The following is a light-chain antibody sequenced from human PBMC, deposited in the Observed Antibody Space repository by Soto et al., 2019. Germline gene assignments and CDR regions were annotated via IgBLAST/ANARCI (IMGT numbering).Light chain of an antibody. CDR3: AAWDDSLSGV. J-gene: IGLJ2*01. V-gene: IGLV1-47*01. CDR2: RNN. Sequence: QSVLTQPPSASGTPGQRVTISCSGSSSNIGSNYVYWYQQLPGTAPKLLIYRNNQRPSGVPDRFSASKSGTSASLAISGLRSEDEADYYCAAWDDSLSGVFGGGTKLTVL. CDR1: SSNIGSNY.